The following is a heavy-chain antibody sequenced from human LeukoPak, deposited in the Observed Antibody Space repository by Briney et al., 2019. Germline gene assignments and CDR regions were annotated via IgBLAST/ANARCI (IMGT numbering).Heavy chain of an antibody. CDR1: GGSISPYS. CDR2: IYYSGST. Sequence: PSETLSLTCTVSGGSISPYSGSWVRQPPGKGLEWIGSIYYSGSTNFNPSLKSRVTISVDTSNNQFSLKLTSVTAADTAVYYCARDQSGSHIYHAFDIWAQGTFVSVSS. J-gene: IGHJ3*02. CDR3: ARDQSGSHIYHAFDI. D-gene: IGHD1-26*01. V-gene: IGHV4-59*01.